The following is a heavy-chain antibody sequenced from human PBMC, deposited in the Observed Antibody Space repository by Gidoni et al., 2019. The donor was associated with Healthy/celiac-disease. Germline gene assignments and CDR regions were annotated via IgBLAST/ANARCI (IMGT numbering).Heavy chain of an antibody. CDR2: IRSKANSYAT. D-gene: IGHD6-19*01. Sequence: LEWVGRIRSKANSYATAYAASVKGRFTISRDDSKNTAYLQMNSLKTEDTAVYYCTSHPEQWLVEWWYFDLWGRGTLVTVSS. V-gene: IGHV3-73*01. J-gene: IGHJ2*01. CDR3: TSHPEQWLVEWWYFDL.